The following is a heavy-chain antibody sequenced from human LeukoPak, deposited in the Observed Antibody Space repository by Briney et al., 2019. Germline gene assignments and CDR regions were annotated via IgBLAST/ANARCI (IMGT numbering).Heavy chain of an antibody. CDR3: ARAYSGSYGLGYYYMDV. CDR1: GFTFSNLV. CDR2: IFYDGSNK. Sequence: GRSLRLSCAASGFTFSNLVMHWVRQAPGKGLEWVAVIFYDGSNKYYADSVKGRFTISRDNAKKSLYLQMNSLRAEDTAVYYCARAYSGSYGLGYYYMDVWGKGTTVTISS. J-gene: IGHJ6*03. V-gene: IGHV3-33*08. D-gene: IGHD1-26*01.